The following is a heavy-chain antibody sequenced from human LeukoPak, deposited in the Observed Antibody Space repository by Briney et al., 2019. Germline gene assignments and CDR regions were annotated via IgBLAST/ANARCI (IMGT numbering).Heavy chain of an antibody. CDR1: GYSFTSYW. Sequence: GESLKISCKGSGYSFTSYWVGWVRQMPGKGLEWMGIIYPGDSDTRYSPSFQGQVTISADKSISTAYLQWGSLKASDTAMYYCARLLAAAGQGNWFDPWGQGTLVTVSS. CDR2: IYPGDSDT. V-gene: IGHV5-51*01. D-gene: IGHD6-13*01. CDR3: ARLLAAAGQGNWFDP. J-gene: IGHJ5*02.